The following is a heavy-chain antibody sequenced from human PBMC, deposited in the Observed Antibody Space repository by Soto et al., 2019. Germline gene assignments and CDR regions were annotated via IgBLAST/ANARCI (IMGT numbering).Heavy chain of an antibody. CDR2: IKTKTEDGTT. V-gene: IGHV3-15*07. Sequence: EVQLVESGGGLVKPGGSLRLSCAASRFTFSNAWMNWVRQAPGRGLEWVGRIKTKTEDGTTDYSATVKGRFTISRDDSKNRLYLQMNSLRTDDTAVYYCTTDPRWAVAGSPTQDYWGQGTLVTVSS. CDR3: TTDPRWAVAGSPTQDY. D-gene: IGHD6-19*01. J-gene: IGHJ4*02. CDR1: RFTFSNAW.